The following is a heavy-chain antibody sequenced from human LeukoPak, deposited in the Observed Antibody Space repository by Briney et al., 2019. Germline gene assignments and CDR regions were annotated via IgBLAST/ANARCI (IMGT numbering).Heavy chain of an antibody. J-gene: IGHJ4*02. CDR1: GGTFTSYY. D-gene: IGHD3-22*01. CDR2: INPSGGST. V-gene: IGHV1-46*01. CDR3: ARVPYYYDSSGYSFDY. Sequence: GASVKVSCKASGGTFTSYYMHWVRQAPGQGLEWMGIINPSGGSTSYAQKFQGRVTMTRDTSTSTVYMELSSLRSEDTAVYYCARVPYYYDSSGYSFDYWGQGTLVTVSS.